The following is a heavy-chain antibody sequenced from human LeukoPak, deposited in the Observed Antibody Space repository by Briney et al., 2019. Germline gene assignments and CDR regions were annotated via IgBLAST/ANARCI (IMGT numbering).Heavy chain of an antibody. CDR2: ITPDGSGQ. D-gene: IGHD6-19*01. J-gene: IGHJ2*01. V-gene: IGHV3-7*01. Sequence: GGSLRLSCAASGFTFIKYWMTWLCRAPGKGLEWMANITPDGSGQYYVDSVKGRFTISRDNAKNSVYLQMNSLRDDDAAVYYCARVGASASSGWSFDLWGRGTLVTVSS. CDR3: ARVGASASSGWSFDL. CDR1: GFTFIKYW.